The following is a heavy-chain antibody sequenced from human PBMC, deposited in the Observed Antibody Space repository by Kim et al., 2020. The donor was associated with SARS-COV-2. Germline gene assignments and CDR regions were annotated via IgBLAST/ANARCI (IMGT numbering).Heavy chain of an antibody. D-gene: IGHD3-3*01. V-gene: IGHV1-24*01. J-gene: IGHJ5*02. Sequence: ASVKVSCKVSGYTLTELSMHWVRQAPGKGLEWMGSFDPEDGETIYAQKFQGRVTMTEDTSTDTAYMELSSLRSEDTALYYCATDFLFLLGVAKAGAVFDPWGQGTLVTVSS. CDR3: ATDFLFLLGVAKAGAVFDP. CDR1: GYTLTELS. CDR2: FDPEDGET.